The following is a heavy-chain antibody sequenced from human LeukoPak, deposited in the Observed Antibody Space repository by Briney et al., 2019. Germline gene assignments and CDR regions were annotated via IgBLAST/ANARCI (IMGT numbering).Heavy chain of an antibody. V-gene: IGHV3-23*01. CDR1: GFTFSSYA. J-gene: IGHJ4*02. D-gene: IGHD3-22*01. CDR2: ISGSGGST. CDR3: AKDKHGDYYDSSGYPKPPPSYFDY. Sequence: GGSLRLSCAASGFTFSSYAMSWVRQAPGKGLEWVSAISGSGGSTYYADSVKGRFTISGDNSKNTLYLQMNSLRAEDTAVYYCAKDKHGDYYDSSGYPKPPPSYFDYWGQGTLVTVSS.